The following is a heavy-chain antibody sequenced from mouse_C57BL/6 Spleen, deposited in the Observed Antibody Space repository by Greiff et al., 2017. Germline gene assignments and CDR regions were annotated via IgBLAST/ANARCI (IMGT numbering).Heavy chain of an antibody. Sequence: EVKLVESGGGLVKPGGSLKLSCAASGFTFSDYGMHWVRQAPEKGLEWVAYISSGSSTIYYADTVKGRFTISRDNAKNTLFLQMTSLRSEDTAMYYCARNSNYDAMDNWGQGTSVTVSS. CDR3: ARNSNYDAMDN. CDR2: ISSGSSTI. CDR1: GFTFSDYG. J-gene: IGHJ4*01. V-gene: IGHV5-17*01. D-gene: IGHD2-5*01.